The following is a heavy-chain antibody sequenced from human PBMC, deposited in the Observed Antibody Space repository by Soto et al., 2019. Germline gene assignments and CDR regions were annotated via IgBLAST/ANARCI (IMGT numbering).Heavy chain of an antibody. CDR2: INHSGST. CDR3: ARGNRYSYGYRY. V-gene: IGHV4-34*01. D-gene: IGHD5-18*01. CDR1: GGSFSGYY. J-gene: IGHJ4*02. Sequence: QVQLQQWGAGLLKPSETLSLTCAVYGGSFSGYYWSWIRQPPGKGLEWIGEINHSGSTNYNPSLKSRVTISVDTAKTQFSLKLSSVTAADTAVYYCARGNRYSYGYRYWGQGTLVTVAS.